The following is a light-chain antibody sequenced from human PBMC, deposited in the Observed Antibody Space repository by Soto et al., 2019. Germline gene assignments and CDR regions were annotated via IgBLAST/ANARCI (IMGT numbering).Light chain of an antibody. J-gene: IGLJ2*01. Sequence: QLVLTQSPSASASLGASVKLTCTLSSGHSSYAIAWHQQQPEKGPRYLTKLNSDGSHSKGDGIPDRFSGSSSGAERYLTISSLQSEDEADYYCQTWGTGIRVVFGGGTKLTVL. CDR3: QTWGTGIRVV. CDR1: SGHSSYA. CDR2: LNSDGSH. V-gene: IGLV4-69*01.